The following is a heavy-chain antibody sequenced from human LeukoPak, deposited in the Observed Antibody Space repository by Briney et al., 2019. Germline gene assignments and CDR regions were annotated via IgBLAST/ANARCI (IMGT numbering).Heavy chain of an antibody. D-gene: IGHD3-10*01. V-gene: IGHV1-69*04. CDR1: GGTFSSYA. CDR2: IIPILGIA. J-gene: IGHJ5*02. CDR3: ATEKMVRGFNWFDP. Sequence: ASVKVSCKASGGTFSSYAISWVRQAPGQGLEWMGRIIPILGIANYAQKFQGRVTITADKSTSTAYMELSSLRSEDTAVYYCATEKMVRGFNWFDPWGQGTPVTVSS.